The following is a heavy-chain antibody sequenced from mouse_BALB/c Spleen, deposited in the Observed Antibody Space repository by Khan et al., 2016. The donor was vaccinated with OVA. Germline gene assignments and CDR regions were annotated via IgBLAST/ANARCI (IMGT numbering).Heavy chain of an antibody. CDR3: ARRGYDYGRGALFAY. CDR1: GFSLTNYS. Sequence: VQLQESGPGLVQPSQSLSITCTVSGFSLTNYSVHWVPQSPGKGLEWLGVIWSAGSTDYNAAFISRLTIRKDNSRSQVFFKMNSLQPNDTAIYYCARRGYDYGRGALFAYWGQGTLVTVSA. D-gene: IGHD2-4*01. V-gene: IGHV2-2*02. CDR2: IWSAGST. J-gene: IGHJ3*01.